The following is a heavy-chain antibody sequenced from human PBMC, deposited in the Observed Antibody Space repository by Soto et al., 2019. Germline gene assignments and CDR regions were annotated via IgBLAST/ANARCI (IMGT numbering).Heavy chain of an antibody. CDR2: IWYDGSNK. CDR3: ARDLNNCSGGSCYPTRPGY. CDR1: GFTFSSYG. D-gene: IGHD2-15*01. Sequence: GGSLRLSCAASGFTFSSYGMHWVRQAPGKGLEWVAVIWYDGSNKYYADSVKGRFTISRDNSKNTLYLQMNSLRAEDTAVYYCARDLNNCSGGSCYPTRPGYWGQGTLVTVSS. J-gene: IGHJ4*02. V-gene: IGHV3-33*01.